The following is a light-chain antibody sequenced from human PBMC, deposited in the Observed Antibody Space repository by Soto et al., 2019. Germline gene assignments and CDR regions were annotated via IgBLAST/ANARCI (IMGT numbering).Light chain of an antibody. CDR2: EAS. CDR1: QTLRTR. Sequence: QVTQSPSTLSASVGARVNLTCRASQTLRTRLAWYQQKSGKAPTLLIYEASNIVSGVPSRFSGSGAGTEFTLTIRSLQPHDSATYYCQQYESYSPTFGQGTKVDIK. J-gene: IGKJ1*01. V-gene: IGKV1-5*01. CDR3: QQYESYSPT.